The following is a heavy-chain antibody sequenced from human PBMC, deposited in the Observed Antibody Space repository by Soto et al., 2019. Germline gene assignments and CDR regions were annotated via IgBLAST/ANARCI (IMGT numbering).Heavy chain of an antibody. V-gene: IGHV5-51*01. D-gene: IGHD3-3*01. CDR2: IYPGDSDT. CDR3: ARSQRDFWSGYSYYYYYGMDV. Sequence: GESLKISCKGSGYSFTSYWIGWVRQMPGKGLEWMGIIYPGDSDTRYSPSFQGQVTISADKSISTAYLQWSSLKASDTAMYYCARSQRDFWSGYSYYYYYGMDVWGQGTTVTVSS. J-gene: IGHJ6*02. CDR1: GYSFTSYW.